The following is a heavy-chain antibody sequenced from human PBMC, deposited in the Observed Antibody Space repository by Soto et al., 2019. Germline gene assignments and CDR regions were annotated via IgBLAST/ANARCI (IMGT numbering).Heavy chain of an antibody. D-gene: IGHD3-10*01. V-gene: IGHV3-48*02. CDR3: AREGEDYYGSGSYFYYYYYGMDV. Sequence: GGSLRLSCAASGFTFSSYSMNWVRQAPGEGLEWVSYISSSSSTIYYADSVKGRFTISRDNAKNSLYLQMNSLRDEDTAVYYCAREGEDYYGSGSYFYYYYYGMDVWGQGTTVTVSS. CDR1: GFTFSSYS. CDR2: ISSSSSTI. J-gene: IGHJ6*02.